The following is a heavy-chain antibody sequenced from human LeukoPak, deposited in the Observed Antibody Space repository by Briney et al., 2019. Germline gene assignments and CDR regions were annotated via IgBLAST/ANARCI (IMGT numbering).Heavy chain of an antibody. V-gene: IGHV1-2*02. D-gene: IGHD3-10*01. CDR1: GYTFTGYY. Sequence: ASVKVSCKASGYTFTGYYMHWVRQAPGQGLEWMGWINPNSGGTNYAQKFQGRVTMTRDTSISTAYMDLSRLRSDDTAVYYCARGAPLLLWFGELSYYYYYGMDVWGQGTTVTVSS. J-gene: IGHJ6*02. CDR3: ARGAPLLLWFGELSYYYYYGMDV. CDR2: INPNSGGT.